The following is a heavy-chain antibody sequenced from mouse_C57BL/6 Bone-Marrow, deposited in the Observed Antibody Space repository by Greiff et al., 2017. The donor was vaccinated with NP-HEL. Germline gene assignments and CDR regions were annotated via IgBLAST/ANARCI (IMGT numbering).Heavy chain of an antibody. CDR2: IWTGGGP. CDR3: ARNGWFSGPYFFDF. Sequence: VQLQESGPGLVAPSQSLSITCTVSGFSLTSYAISCVRQPPGKGLEWLGVIWTGGGPNYNSAHKSTLRICKANSNSQVFLKLNSLQTDDTARYYCARNGWFSGPYFFDFWGQGTTLPVSS. D-gene: IGHD2-3*01. CDR1: GFSLTSYA. J-gene: IGHJ2*01. V-gene: IGHV2-9-1*01.